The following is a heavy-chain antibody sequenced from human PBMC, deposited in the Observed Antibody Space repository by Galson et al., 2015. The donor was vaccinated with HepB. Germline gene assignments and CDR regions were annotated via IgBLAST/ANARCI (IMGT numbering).Heavy chain of an antibody. CDR1: GFTFSSYA. V-gene: IGHV3-23*01. J-gene: IGHJ4*02. D-gene: IGHD1-26*01. CDR2: ISGSGGST. CDR3: AGGRRWELPNGDY. Sequence: SLRLSCAASGFTFSSYAMSWVRQAPGKGLEWVSAISGSGGSTYYADSVKGRFAISRDNSKNTLYLQMNSLRAEDTAVYYCAGGRRWELPNGDYWGQGTLVTVSS.